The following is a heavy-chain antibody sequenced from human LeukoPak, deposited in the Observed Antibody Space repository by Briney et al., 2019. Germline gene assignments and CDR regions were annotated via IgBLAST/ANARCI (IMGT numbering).Heavy chain of an antibody. D-gene: IGHD3-10*01. CDR1: GFTFSSYA. V-gene: IGHV3-23*01. J-gene: IGHJ4*02. Sequence: GVLRLSCAASGFTFSSYAMSWVRQAPGKGLEWVSAISGSGGSTYYADSVKGRFTISRDNSKNTLYLQMNSLRAEDTAVYYCAKGAFYGSGSYLNYWGQGTLVTVSS. CDR2: ISGSGGST. CDR3: AKGAFYGSGSYLNY.